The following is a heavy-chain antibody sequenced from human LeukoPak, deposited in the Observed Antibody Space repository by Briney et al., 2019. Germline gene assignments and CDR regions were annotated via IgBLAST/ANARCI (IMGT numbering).Heavy chain of an antibody. V-gene: IGHV4-39*07. J-gene: IGHJ6*03. CDR2: IYYSGST. Sequence: SETLSLTCTVSGGSISSSSYYWGWIRQPPGKGLEWTGSIYYSGSTYYNPSLKSRVTISVDTSKNQFSLKLSSVTAADTAVYYCARVVTRVFMDVWGKGTTVTVSS. CDR3: ARVVTRVFMDV. D-gene: IGHD4-17*01. CDR1: GGSISSSSYY.